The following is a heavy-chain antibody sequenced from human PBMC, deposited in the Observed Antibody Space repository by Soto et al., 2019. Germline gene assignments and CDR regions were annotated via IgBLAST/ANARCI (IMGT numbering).Heavy chain of an antibody. V-gene: IGHV4-39*01. CDR2: IYYSGST. CDR1: GGSISSSSYY. CDR3: ARTLNDFWSGYRPYYFDD. J-gene: IGHJ4*02. D-gene: IGHD3-3*01. Sequence: SETLSLTCTVSGGSISSSSYYWGWIRQPPGKGLEWIGSIYYSGSTYYNPSLKSRVTISVDTSKNQFSLKLSSVTAADTAVYYCARTLNDFWSGYRPYYFDDWGQGTLVTVSS.